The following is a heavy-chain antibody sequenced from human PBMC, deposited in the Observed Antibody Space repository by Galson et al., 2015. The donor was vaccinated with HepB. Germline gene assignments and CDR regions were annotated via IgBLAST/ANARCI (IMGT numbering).Heavy chain of an antibody. D-gene: IGHD6-19*01. CDR1: GFTFSSYG. J-gene: IGHJ6*02. V-gene: IGHV3-30*18. CDR2: ISYDGSNK. CDR3: AKDREQWLVPYYYYGMDV. Sequence: SLRLSCAASGFTFSSYGMHWVRQAPGKGLEWVAVISYDGSNKYYADSVKGRFTISRDNSKNTPYLQMNSLRAEDTAVYYCAKDREQWLVPYYYYGMDVWGQGTTVTVSS.